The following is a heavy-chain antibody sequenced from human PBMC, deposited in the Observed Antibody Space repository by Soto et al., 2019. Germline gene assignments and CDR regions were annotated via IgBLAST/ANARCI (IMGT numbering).Heavy chain of an antibody. D-gene: IGHD2-15*01. CDR3: ARPEVVVAALYGMDV. CDR1: GGTFSSYT. CDR2: IIPILGIA. V-gene: IGHV1-69*02. J-gene: IGHJ6*02. Sequence: ASVKVSCKASGGTFSSYTISWVRQAPGQGLEWMGRIIPILGIANYAQKFQGRVTITADKSTSTAYMELSSLRAEDTAVYYCARPEVVVAALYGMDVWGQGTTVTVSS.